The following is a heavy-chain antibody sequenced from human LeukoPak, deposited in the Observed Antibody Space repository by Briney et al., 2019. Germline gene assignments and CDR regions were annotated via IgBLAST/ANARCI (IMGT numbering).Heavy chain of an antibody. CDR1: GGSISSGGYY. J-gene: IGHJ6*04. D-gene: IGHD3-10*01. V-gene: IGHV4-31*03. CDR3: ARSYHPPGSGSYYKPRLYYYGMDV. Sequence: SQTLSLTCTVSGGSISSGGYYWSWIRQHPGKGLEWIGYIYYSGSTYYNPSLKSRVTISVDTSKNQFSLKLSSVTAADTAVYYCARSYHPPGSGSYYKPRLYYYGMDVWGKGTTVTVSS. CDR2: IYYSGST.